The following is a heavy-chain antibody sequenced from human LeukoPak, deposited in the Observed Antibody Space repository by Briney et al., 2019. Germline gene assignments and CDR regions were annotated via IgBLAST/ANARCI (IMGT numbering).Heavy chain of an antibody. Sequence: GGSLRLSCAASGFTFSSYSMNWVRPAPGKGLEWVSSISSSSSYIYYADSVKGRFTISRDNAKNSLYLQMNSLRAEDTAVYYCARISPKGPIDYWGQGTLVTVSS. CDR3: ARISPKGPIDY. CDR2: ISSSSSYI. V-gene: IGHV3-21*01. J-gene: IGHJ4*02. CDR1: GFTFSSYS.